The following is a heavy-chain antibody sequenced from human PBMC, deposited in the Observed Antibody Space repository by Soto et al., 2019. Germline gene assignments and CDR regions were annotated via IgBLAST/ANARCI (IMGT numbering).Heavy chain of an antibody. CDR2: INPNGGST. V-gene: IGHV1-46*01. CDR3: AAVPVLRFLKWLPAYFDY. J-gene: IGHJ4*02. D-gene: IGHD3-3*01. Sequence: VASVKVSCKAPADTFTSYYIHWVRQAPGHGLEWMGIINPNGGSTRFAQTFQGRITLTRDMSTGTAYMELSSLRSEDTAVYYCAAVPVLRFLKWLPAYFDYWGQGTLVTVSS. CDR1: ADTFTSYY.